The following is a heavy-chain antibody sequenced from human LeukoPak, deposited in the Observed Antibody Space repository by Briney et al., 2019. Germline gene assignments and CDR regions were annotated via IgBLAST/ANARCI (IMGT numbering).Heavy chain of an antibody. Sequence: GASLRLSCAASGFTFSSMSWVRQAPGKGLEWVSALTASGTDINTYYADSVKGRFTISRDSSKNTLYLQMSSLRTEDTAIYYCAKRAVTFDYWGQGTLVTVSP. V-gene: IGHV3-23*01. CDR3: AKRAVTFDY. CDR2: LTASGTDINT. J-gene: IGHJ4*02. D-gene: IGHD4-17*01. CDR1: GFTFSS.